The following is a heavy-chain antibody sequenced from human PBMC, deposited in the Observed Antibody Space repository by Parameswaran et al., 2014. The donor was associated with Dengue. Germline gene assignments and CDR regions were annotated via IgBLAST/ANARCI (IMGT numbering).Heavy chain of an antibody. D-gene: IGHD3-22*01. CDR2: ISSSSSTI. V-gene: IGHV3-48*01. Sequence: VRQMPGKGLEWVSYISSSSSTIYYADSVKGRFTISRDNAKNSLYLQMNSLRAEDTAVYYCAKDLSVRTVNRITMIVVGPFDYWGQGTLVTVSS. CDR3: AKDLSVRTVNRITMIVVGPFDY. J-gene: IGHJ4*02.